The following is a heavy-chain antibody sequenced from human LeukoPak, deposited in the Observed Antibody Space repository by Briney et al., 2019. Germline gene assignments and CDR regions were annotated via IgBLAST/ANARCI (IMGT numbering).Heavy chain of an antibody. CDR1: GFTFSDHY. D-gene: IGHD2/OR15-2a*01. Sequence: GGSLRLSCAASGFTFSDHYIDWVRQAPGKGLEWVSVIYSGGSTYYADSVKGRFTISRDNSKNTLYLQMNSLRAEDTAVYYCARDERGCDYWGQGTLVTVSS. CDR2: IYSGGST. V-gene: IGHV3-53*01. CDR3: ARDERGCDY. J-gene: IGHJ4*02.